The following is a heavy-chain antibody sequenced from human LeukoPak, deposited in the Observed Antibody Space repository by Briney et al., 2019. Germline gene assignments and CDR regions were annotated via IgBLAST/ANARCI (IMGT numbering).Heavy chain of an antibody. J-gene: IGHJ4*02. Sequence: GGSLRLSCAASGFTFSNYAMHWVRQAPGKGLQWVAFISYDESDKFYADSVKGRSTLSRDNSKNTVYLQMSSLRAEDTAVYYCARDRVGATDYFDYWGQGTLVTVSS. D-gene: IGHD1-26*01. CDR1: GFTFSNYA. CDR2: ISYDESDK. V-gene: IGHV3-30*03. CDR3: ARDRVGATDYFDY.